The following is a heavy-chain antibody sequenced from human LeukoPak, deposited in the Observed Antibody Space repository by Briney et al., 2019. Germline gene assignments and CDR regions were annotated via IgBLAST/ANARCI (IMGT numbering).Heavy chain of an antibody. D-gene: IGHD6-13*01. Sequence: SETLSLTCTVSGGSISSGSYYWSWIRQPAGKGLEWIGRIYTSGSTNYNPSLKSRVTISVDTSKNQFSLKLSSVTAADTAVYYCARVGRAYSSSWFTTPPFGYFDYWGQGTLVTVSS. CDR1: GGSISSGSYY. CDR2: IYTSGST. J-gene: IGHJ4*02. V-gene: IGHV4-61*02. CDR3: ARVGRAYSSSWFTTPPFGYFDY.